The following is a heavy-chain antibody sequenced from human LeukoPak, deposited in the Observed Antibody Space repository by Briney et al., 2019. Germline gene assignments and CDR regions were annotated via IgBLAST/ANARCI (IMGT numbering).Heavy chain of an antibody. CDR2: IYSSGNT. CDR3: ARLRWQLVGPYFDY. Sequence: SETLSLTCSFSGDSISTYYWSWIRQSPGKGLEWIGHIYSSGNTDCNSSLKSRVTISVDTSKSQFSLRLSSVTATDTAVYYCARLRWQLVGPYFDYWGQGILVTVSS. D-gene: IGHD1-26*01. CDR1: GDSISTYY. J-gene: IGHJ4*02. V-gene: IGHV4-59*01.